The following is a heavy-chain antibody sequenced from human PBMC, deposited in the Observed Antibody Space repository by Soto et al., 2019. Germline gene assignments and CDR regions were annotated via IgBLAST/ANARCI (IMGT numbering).Heavy chain of an antibody. CDR3: ASAKAVVVAALGI. CDR1: GFTFSSSA. V-gene: IGHV3-23*01. J-gene: IGHJ3*02. D-gene: IGHD2-15*01. Sequence: QPGGSLRLSCKASGFTFSSSAMSWVRQAPGQGLEWVASISENGGSRGGTYYADSVKGRFTISRDNSNSTLYLQMDSLRGADTAVYYCASAKAVVVAALGIWGQGTMVTVSS. CDR2: ISENGGSRGGT.